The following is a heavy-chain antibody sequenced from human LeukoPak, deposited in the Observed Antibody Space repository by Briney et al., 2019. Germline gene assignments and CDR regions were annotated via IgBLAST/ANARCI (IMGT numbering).Heavy chain of an antibody. J-gene: IGHJ6*03. CDR2: INTDGSST. CDR1: GFTFSKYW. D-gene: IGHD6-13*01. CDR3: ARSEYSSTWYGDYYYYYMDV. Sequence: GGPLRLSCAASGFTFSKYWMHWVRQAPGKGLVWVSRINTDGSSTSYADSVKGRFTISRDNAKNTLYLQMNSLRAEGTAVYYCARSEYSSTWYGDYYYYYMDVWGKGTTVTVSS. V-gene: IGHV3-74*01.